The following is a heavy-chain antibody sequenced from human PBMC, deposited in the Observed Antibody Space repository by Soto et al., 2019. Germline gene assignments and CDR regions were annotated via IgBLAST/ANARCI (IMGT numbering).Heavy chain of an antibody. CDR3: AIRASYYDSSGYFDY. CDR1: GFTFSSYA. J-gene: IGHJ4*02. Sequence: GGSLRLSCAASGFTFSSYAMHWVRQAPGKGLEWVAVILSDGSNKWYVDSVKGRFTISRDNSKNTLYLQMNSLRAEDTAVYYCAIRASYYDSSGYFDYWGQGTLVTVSS. CDR2: ILSDGSNK. V-gene: IGHV3-30-3*01. D-gene: IGHD3-22*01.